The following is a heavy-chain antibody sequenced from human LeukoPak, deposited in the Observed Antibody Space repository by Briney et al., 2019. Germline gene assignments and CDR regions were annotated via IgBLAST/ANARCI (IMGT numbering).Heavy chain of an antibody. CDR2: IYTGGST. CDR3: ARDRPDWGLASDY. D-gene: IGHD7-27*01. CDR1: GFSVSNNY. Sequence: GGSLRLSCAASGFSVSNNYMSWVCQAPGKGLEWVSVIYTGGSTYYAESVRDRFTISRDKSKNTLYLQMNTLRAEDTAVYYCARDRPDWGLASDYWGQGTLVTVSS. J-gene: IGHJ4*02. V-gene: IGHV3-66*01.